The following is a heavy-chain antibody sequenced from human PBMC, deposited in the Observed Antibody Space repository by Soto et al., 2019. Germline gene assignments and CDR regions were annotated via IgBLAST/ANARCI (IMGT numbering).Heavy chain of an antibody. CDR2: IYHSGST. CDR1: GGSISSGGYS. J-gene: IGHJ5*02. V-gene: IGHV4-30-2*01. Sequence: SETLSLTCAVSGGSISSGGYSWSWIRQPPGKGLEWIGYIYHSGSTYYNPSLKSRVTISVDRPKNQFSLKLSSVTAADTAVYYCARAPCEGSSTSCHTPVSPDNWFDPWGQGTLVTVSS. D-gene: IGHD2-2*02. CDR3: ARAPCEGSSTSCHTPVSPDNWFDP.